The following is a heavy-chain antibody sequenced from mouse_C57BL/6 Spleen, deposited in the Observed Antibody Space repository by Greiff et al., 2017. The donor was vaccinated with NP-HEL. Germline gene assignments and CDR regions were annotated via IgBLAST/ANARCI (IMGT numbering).Heavy chain of an antibody. V-gene: IGHV5-6*01. Sequence: EVQGVESGGDLVKPGGSLKLSCAASGFTFSSYGMSWVRQTPDKRLEWVATISSGGSYTYYPDSVKGRFTISRDNAKNTLYLQMSSLKSEDTAMYYCASVLEAMDYWGQGTSVTVSS. CDR3: ASVLEAMDY. J-gene: IGHJ4*01. CDR1: GFTFSSYG. D-gene: IGHD1-1*01. CDR2: ISSGGSYT.